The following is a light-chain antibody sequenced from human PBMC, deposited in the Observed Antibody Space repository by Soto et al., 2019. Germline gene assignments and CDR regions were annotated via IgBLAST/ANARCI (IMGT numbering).Light chain of an antibody. Sequence: SVLTQPASVSGSPGQSITISCTGASSDVGGYNYVSWYQLHPGKAPKLILYEVTNRPSGVSDRFSGCKSGNTASLTISGLQAEDEADYYCTSSTSSTAYVFGTGTKVTVL. CDR2: EVT. CDR1: SSDVGGYNY. J-gene: IGLJ1*01. CDR3: TSSTSSTAYV. V-gene: IGLV2-14*01.